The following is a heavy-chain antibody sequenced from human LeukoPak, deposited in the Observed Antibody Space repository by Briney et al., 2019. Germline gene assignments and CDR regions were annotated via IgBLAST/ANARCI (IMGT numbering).Heavy chain of an antibody. Sequence: AGGSLRLSCAASGFSFSSYWMSRMRQAPGKGLEWVANIKFDGNEEYYVDSVKGRFTISRDNAKNSLYLQLNSLRVEGTAVYYCKSGGAAPGSFDYWGQGTLVTVSP. V-gene: IGHV3-7*01. J-gene: IGHJ4*02. D-gene: IGHD1-1*01. CDR1: GFSFSSYW. CDR3: KSGGAAPGSFDY. CDR2: IKFDGNEE.